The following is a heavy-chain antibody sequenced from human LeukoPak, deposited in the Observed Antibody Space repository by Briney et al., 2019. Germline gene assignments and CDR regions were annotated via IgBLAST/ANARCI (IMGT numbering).Heavy chain of an antibody. CDR1: GFSFDDYG. D-gene: IGHD3-10*01. Sequence: GGSLRLSCAASGFSFDDYGMSWVRQAPGKGLEWVPGIDSNGGSTGYADSVKGRFTISRDNAKNSLYLQMNSLRDEDTALYYCARDPLQFTMVRGISDYFYYMDVWGKGTTVTVSS. V-gene: IGHV3-20*04. CDR2: IDSNGGST. J-gene: IGHJ6*03. CDR3: ARDPLQFTMVRGISDYFYYMDV.